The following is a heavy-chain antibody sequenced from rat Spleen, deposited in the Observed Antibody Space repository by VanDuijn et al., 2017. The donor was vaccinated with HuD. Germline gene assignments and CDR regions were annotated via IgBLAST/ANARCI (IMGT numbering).Heavy chain of an antibody. CDR3: TRRFDFDY. CDR1: GFTFSDYY. D-gene: IGHD4-3*01. CDR2: ITNTGGST. J-gene: IGHJ2*01. V-gene: IGHV5-22*01. Sequence: EVQLVESGGGFVQPGRSMKLSCAASGFTFSDYYMAWVRQAPKADLEWVASITNTGGSTYYPDSVKGRFTISRDNAKSTLYLQMNSLRSEDTATYYCTRRFDFDYWGQGVMVTVSS.